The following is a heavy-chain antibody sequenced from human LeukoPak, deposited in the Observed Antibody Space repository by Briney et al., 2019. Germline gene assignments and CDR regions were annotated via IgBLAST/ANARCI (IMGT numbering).Heavy chain of an antibody. CDR3: ARETYDNYFDY. J-gene: IGHJ4*02. CDR1: GGSISGYY. D-gene: IGHD3-9*01. Sequence: SETLSLTCTVSGGSISGYYWSWIRQPPGKGLEWIGYIYYSGSTSYNPSLKSRVTISVDTSNNQFSLKLSSVTAADTAVYYCARETYDNYFDYWGQGTLVTVSS. V-gene: IGHV4-59*01. CDR2: IYYSGST.